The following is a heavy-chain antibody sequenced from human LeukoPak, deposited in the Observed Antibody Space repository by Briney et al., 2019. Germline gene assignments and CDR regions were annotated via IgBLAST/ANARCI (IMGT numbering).Heavy chain of an antibody. D-gene: IGHD3-16*01. Sequence: PGGSLRLSCAASGFTFSSYSMNWVRQAPGKGLEWVSYISSSSSTIYYADSAKGRFTISRDNAKNSLYLQMNSLRDGDTAVYYCARFGSGLDIWGQGTMVTVSS. CDR3: ARFGSGLDI. CDR1: GFTFSSYS. J-gene: IGHJ3*02. V-gene: IGHV3-48*02. CDR2: ISSSSSTI.